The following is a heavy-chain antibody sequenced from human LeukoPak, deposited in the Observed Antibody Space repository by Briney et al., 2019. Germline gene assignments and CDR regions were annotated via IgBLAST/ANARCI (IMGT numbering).Heavy chain of an antibody. D-gene: IGHD2-2*02. CDR2: INHSGST. Sequence: SETLSLTCAVYGGSFSGYYWSRIRQPPGKGLEWIGEINHSGSTNYNPSLKSRVTISVDTSKNQFSLKLSSVTAADTAVYYCARGAILGYCSSTSCYRGRHFDYWGQGTLVTVSS. J-gene: IGHJ4*02. CDR3: ARGAILGYCSSTSCYRGRHFDY. V-gene: IGHV4-34*01. CDR1: GGSFSGYY.